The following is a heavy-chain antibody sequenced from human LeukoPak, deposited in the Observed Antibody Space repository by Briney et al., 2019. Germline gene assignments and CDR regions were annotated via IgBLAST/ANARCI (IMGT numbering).Heavy chain of an antibody. CDR2: MNPNSGST. CDR1: GYTFTSYD. D-gene: IGHD4-23*01. Sequence: ASVKVSCKASGYTFTSYDINWVRQATGQGLEWMGWMNPNSGSTGYAQKFQGRVTMTRNTSISTAYMELSSLRSEDTAVYYCAIDYGGNLDYYGMDVWGQGTTVTVSS. V-gene: IGHV1-8*01. J-gene: IGHJ6*02. CDR3: AIDYGGNLDYYGMDV.